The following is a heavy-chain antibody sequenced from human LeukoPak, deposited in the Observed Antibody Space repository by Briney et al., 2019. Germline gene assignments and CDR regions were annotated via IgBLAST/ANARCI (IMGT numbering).Heavy chain of an antibody. D-gene: IGHD6-19*01. V-gene: IGHV3-9*01. CDR2: ISWNSGTM. Sequence: PGGSLRLSCAASGFTFDDYAMHWVRQAPGKGLEWVSGISWNSGTMGYADSVKGPFTISRDNAENSLYLQMNSLRAEDTALYYCAKDMEAAVAGTMNYWGQGTLVTVSS. CDR1: GFTFDDYA. J-gene: IGHJ4*02. CDR3: AKDMEAAVAGTMNY.